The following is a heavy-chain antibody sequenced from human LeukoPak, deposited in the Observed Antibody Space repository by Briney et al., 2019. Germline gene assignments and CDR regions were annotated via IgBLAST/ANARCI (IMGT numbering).Heavy chain of an antibody. V-gene: IGHV4-30-4*08. CDR2: IYYSGST. CDR3: ARFSYYYDSSGRGFDY. Sequence: SQTLSLTCTVSGGSISSGDYYWSWIRQPPGKGLEWIGYIYYSGSTYYNPSLKSRVTISVDTSKNQFSLKLSSVTAADTAVYYCARFSYYYDSSGRGFDYWGQGTLVTVFS. D-gene: IGHD3-22*01. J-gene: IGHJ4*02. CDR1: GGSISSGDYY.